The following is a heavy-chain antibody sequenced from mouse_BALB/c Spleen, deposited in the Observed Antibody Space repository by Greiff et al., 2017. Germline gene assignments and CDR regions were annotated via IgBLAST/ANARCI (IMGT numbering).Heavy chain of an antibody. V-gene: IGHV1-69*02. CDR3: TRSPQLLPYFDY. CDR2: IYPSDSYT. CDR1: GYTFTSYW. J-gene: IGHJ2*01. Sequence: QVQLQQPGAELVRPGASVKLSCKASGYTFTSYWINWVKQRPGQGLEWIGNIYPSDSYTNYTQKFKDKATLTVDKSSSTAYMQLSSPTSEDSAVYYCTRSPQLLPYFDYWGQGTTLTVSS. D-gene: IGHD1-1*01.